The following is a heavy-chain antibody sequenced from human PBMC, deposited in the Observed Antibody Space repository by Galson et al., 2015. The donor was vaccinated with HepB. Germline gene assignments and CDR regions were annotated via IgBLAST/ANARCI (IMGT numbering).Heavy chain of an antibody. D-gene: IGHD3-16*01. J-gene: IGHJ4*02. Sequence: SLRLSCAASGFTFSAYWMRWVRQVPGKGLEWVADVNLDGSEMYYADSVKGRFTISRDNAERSVSLHMYSLRAEDPAVYYCAREVMIRTLAHKTPDYWGQGTLVTVSS. CDR3: AREVMIRTLAHKTPDY. CDR1: GFTFSAYW. V-gene: IGHV3-7*03. CDR2: VNLDGSEM.